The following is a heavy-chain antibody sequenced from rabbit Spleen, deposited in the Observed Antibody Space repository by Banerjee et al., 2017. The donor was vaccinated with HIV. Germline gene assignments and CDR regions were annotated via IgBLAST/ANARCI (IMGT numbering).Heavy chain of an antibody. J-gene: IGHJ4*01. Sequence: QSLEESGGDLVKPAASLTLTCTASGFSFSDTYFLHWVRQAPGKGLEWIGCISGGDSGTTYYATWAKGRFTLYKTSSTTVTLQVTSLTAADTAAYFCARDGAGGSYFALWGPGTLVTVS. CDR2: ISGGDSGTT. CDR1: GFSFSDTYF. CDR3: ARDGAGGSYFAL. D-gene: IGHD8-1*01. V-gene: IGHV1S40*01.